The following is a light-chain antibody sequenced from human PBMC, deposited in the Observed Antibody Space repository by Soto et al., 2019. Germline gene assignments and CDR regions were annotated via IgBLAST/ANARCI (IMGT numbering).Light chain of an antibody. J-gene: IGKJ4*01. Sequence: DIQMTQSPSTLSASVGDRVTITCRASQSISSWLAWYQQRPGQPPKLLIYWASIRGSGVPDRLSGSGFGTDFTLTISSLQTEDVAVYYCQQYFSYPLTFGGGTKVDI. CDR2: WAS. CDR3: QQYFSYPLT. CDR1: QSISSW. V-gene: IGKV1-5*01.